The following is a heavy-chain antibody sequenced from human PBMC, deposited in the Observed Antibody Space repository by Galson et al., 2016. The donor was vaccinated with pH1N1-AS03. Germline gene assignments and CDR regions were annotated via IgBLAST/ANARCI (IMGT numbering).Heavy chain of an antibody. CDR1: GFPFSNYW. V-gene: IGHV3-15*01. CDR3: AKAPLGSCTGALCYVFDY. D-gene: IGHD2-8*02. CDR2: IKGKTDGGTV. J-gene: IGHJ4*02. Sequence: SLRLSCAGAGFPFSNYWMSWVRQAPGKGLEWVGRIKGKTDGGTVDYAAPVKGRFTISRDDSETTLYLQMNSPRAEDTAIYYCAKAPLGSCTGALCYVFDYWGQGTLVTVSS.